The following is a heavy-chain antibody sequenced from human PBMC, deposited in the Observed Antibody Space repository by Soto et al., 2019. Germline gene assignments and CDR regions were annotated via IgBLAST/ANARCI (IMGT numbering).Heavy chain of an antibody. CDR3: ARTGYSYGYDAFDI. D-gene: IGHD5-18*01. J-gene: IGHJ3*02. CDR1: GGSFSGYY. CDR2: INHSGST. V-gene: IGHV4-34*01. Sequence: PSETLSLTCAVYGGSFSGYYWSWIRQPPGKGLEWIGEINHSGSTNYNPSLKSRVTISVDTSKNQFSLKLSSVTAADTAVYYCARTGYSYGYDAFDIWGQGKMVTVSS.